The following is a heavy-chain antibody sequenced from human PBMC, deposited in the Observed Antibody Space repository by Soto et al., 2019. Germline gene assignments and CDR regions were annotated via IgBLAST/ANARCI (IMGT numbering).Heavy chain of an antibody. V-gene: IGHV1-2*02. CDR1: GYTFTGYY. CDR2: INPNSGGT. CDR3: AVGYSYGPYYFDY. Sequence: GASVKVSCKASGYTFTGYYMHWERQAPGQGLEWMGWINPNSGGTKYAQKFQGRVTMTRDTSISTAYMELSRLRSDDTAVYYCAVGYSYGPYYFDYWGQGALVTVSS. D-gene: IGHD5-18*01. J-gene: IGHJ4*02.